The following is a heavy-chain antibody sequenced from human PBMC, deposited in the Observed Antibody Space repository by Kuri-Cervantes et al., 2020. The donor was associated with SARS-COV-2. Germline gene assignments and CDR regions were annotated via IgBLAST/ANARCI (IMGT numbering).Heavy chain of an antibody. CDR3: ARDSGRGYSYGSFEY. Sequence: SETLSLTCIVSGGSIASSYWSWVRQPPGKGLEWIGYMYYSGRTRYNPSLKSRVTISVDTSKRQFSLNLNSVTAADTAVYYCARDSGRGYSYGSFEYWGQGVLVTVSS. D-gene: IGHD5-18*01. J-gene: IGHJ4*02. V-gene: IGHV4-59*01. CDR2: MYYSGRT. CDR1: GGSIASSY.